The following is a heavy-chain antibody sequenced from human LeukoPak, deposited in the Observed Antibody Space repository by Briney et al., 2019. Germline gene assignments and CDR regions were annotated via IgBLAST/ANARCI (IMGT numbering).Heavy chain of an antibody. D-gene: IGHD4-11*01. CDR2: IYYSGST. CDR3: ARNRGATVFDY. CDR1: GGSISSGGYY. V-gene: IGHV4-31*03. Sequence: KTSETLSLTCTVSGGSISSGGYYWSWIRQHPGKGLEWIGYIYYSGSTYYNPSLKSRVTISVDTSKNQFSLKLSSVTAADTAVYYCARNRGATVFDYWGQGTLVPVSS. J-gene: IGHJ4*02.